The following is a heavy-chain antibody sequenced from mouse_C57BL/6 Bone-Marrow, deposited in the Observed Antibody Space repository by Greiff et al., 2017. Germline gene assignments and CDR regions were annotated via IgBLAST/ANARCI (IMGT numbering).Heavy chain of an antibody. V-gene: IGHV2-5*01. CDR1: GFSLTSDG. CDR2: IWRGGST. Sequence: QVQLQQSGPGLVQPSQCLSITCTVSGFSLTSDGVHWVRQSPGKGLEWLGVIWRGGSTDYNAAFMSRLSITKDNSKSQVFFKMNSLQADDTAIYYGAKNLYYDYDGAYWGQGTLVTVSA. D-gene: IGHD2-4*01. J-gene: IGHJ3*01. CDR3: AKNLYYDYDGAY.